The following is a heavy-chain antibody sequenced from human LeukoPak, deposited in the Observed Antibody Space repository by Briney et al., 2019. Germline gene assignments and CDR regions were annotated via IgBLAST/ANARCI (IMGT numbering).Heavy chain of an antibody. CDR3: ASNGWYCLDY. J-gene: IGHJ4*02. D-gene: IGHD6-19*01. V-gene: IGHV4-59*12. CDR2: IYYSGST. Sequence: SETLSLTCTVSGVSISSYYWSWIRQPPGKGLEWIGYIYYSGSTNYNPSLKSRVTISVDKSKNQFSLKLSSVTAADTAVYYCASNGWYCLDYWGQGTLATVSS. CDR1: GVSISSYY.